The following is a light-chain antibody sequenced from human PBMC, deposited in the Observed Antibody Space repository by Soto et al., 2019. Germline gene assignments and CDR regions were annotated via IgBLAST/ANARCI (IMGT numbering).Light chain of an antibody. CDR2: EGT. J-gene: IGLJ2*01. CDR1: SSDIGRYNL. CDR3: FSYVGSSTLV. V-gene: IGLV2-23*01. Sequence: QSALTQPASVSGSPGQSIAISCTGTSSDIGRYNLVSWYQHHPGKAPKAVIYEGTKRPAGVSNRFSGSKSGNTASLTISGLQAEDETDYYCFSYVGSSTLVFGGGTKLPVL.